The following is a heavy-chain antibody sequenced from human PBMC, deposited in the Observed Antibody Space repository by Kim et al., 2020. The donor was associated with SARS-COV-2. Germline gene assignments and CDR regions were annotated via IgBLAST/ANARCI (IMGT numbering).Heavy chain of an antibody. J-gene: IGHJ4*02. D-gene: IGHD3-10*01. CDR3: AKEAYYYGSGSFDY. Sequence: ADSGQGRFTISRDNPENSLYLQMNSLRAEDTAVYYCAKEAYYYGSGSFDYWVQGTLVTVSS. V-gene: IGHV3-11*06.